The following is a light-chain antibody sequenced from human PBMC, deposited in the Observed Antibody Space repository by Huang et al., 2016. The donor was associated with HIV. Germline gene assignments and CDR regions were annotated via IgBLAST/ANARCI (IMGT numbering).Light chain of an antibody. CDR1: QSLLHESGHNY. CDR2: LAS. J-gene: IGKJ2*01. V-gene: IGKV2-28*01. CDR3: MQALQTPYT. Sequence: DIVMTQSPLSLPVTPGEPASISCRSNQSLLHESGHNYLDWYLQKPGQSPQLLIYLASTRDSGVPDRVTGSGSGTDFTLRINKVEAQDVGVYFCMQALQTPYTFGRGTKLEI.